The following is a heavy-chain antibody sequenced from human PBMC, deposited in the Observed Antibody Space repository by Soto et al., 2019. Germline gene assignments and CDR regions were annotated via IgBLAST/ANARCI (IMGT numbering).Heavy chain of an antibody. CDR2: ISGSGGST. Sequence: EVQLLESGGGLVQPGGSLRLSCAASGFTFSSYAMSWVRQAPGKGLEWVSAISGSGGSTYYADSVKGRFTISRDNSKNTLYLQMNSLRAEDTAVYYCAKDLGHDILTGYWVGGGDYWGQGTLVTVSS. V-gene: IGHV3-23*01. CDR3: AKDLGHDILTGYWVGGGDY. D-gene: IGHD3-9*01. J-gene: IGHJ4*02. CDR1: GFTFSSYA.